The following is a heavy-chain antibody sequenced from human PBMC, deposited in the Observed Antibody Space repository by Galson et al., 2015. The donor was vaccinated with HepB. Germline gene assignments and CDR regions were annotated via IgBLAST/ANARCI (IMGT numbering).Heavy chain of an antibody. CDR2: INAGNGNT. Sequence: SVKVSCKASGYTFTNYVMHWVRQAPGQRLEWMGWINAGNGNTEYSQKFQGRVTMTRDTSATTAYMDLSSLRFEDTAVYYCARGHSNGRYFWFDPWGQGTLVTVSP. CDR1: GYTFTNYV. CDR3: ARGHSNGRYFWFDP. D-gene: IGHD5-18*01. V-gene: IGHV1-3*01. J-gene: IGHJ5*02.